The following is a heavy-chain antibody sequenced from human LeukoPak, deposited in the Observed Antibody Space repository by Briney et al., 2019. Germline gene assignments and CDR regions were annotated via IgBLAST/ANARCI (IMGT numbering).Heavy chain of an antibody. J-gene: IGHJ6*03. CDR2: ISGSGGNT. V-gene: IGHV3-23*01. CDR1: GFTFSTYA. D-gene: IGHD2-15*01. Sequence: GGSLRLSCAASGFTFSTYAMSWVRQAPGKGLGWVSGISGSGGNTNYADSVKGRFTISRDNSKNTLSLQMSSLRVEDTAVYYCARDRSCTGGSCYMDVWGRGTTVTVSS. CDR3: ARDRSCTGGSCYMDV.